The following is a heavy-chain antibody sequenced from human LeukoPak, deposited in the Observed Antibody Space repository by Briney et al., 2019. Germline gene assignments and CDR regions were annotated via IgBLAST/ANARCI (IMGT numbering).Heavy chain of an antibody. J-gene: IGHJ3*02. D-gene: IGHD2-2*01. CDR3: ARDRQGGYCSSTSCYPDAFDI. V-gene: IGHV1-2*04. CDR1: GYTFTGYY. Sequence: ASVKVSCKASGYTFTGYYMHWVRPAPGQGLEWMGWINPNSGGTNYAQKFQGWVTMTRDTSISTAYMELSRLRSDDTAVYYCARDRQGGYCSSTSCYPDAFDIWGQGTMVTVSS. CDR2: INPNSGGT.